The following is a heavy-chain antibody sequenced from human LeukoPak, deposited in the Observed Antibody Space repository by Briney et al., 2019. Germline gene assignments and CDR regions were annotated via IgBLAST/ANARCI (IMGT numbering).Heavy chain of an antibody. D-gene: IGHD2-15*01. V-gene: IGHV4-59*08. Sequence: SETLSLTCSLPGGSISGYNWNWIRQPPGKGLEWIGKIYYSGSTNYNPSLKMRVTISVDTSKNQFSLKLSSVTAADTAVYYCARGYCSGGSCYYFDQWGQGTLVTVSS. CDR1: GGSISGYN. J-gene: IGHJ4*02. CDR2: IYYSGST. CDR3: ARGYCSGGSCYYFDQ.